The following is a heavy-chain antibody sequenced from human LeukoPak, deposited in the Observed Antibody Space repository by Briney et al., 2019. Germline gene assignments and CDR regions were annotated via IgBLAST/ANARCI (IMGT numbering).Heavy chain of an antibody. Sequence: PSETLSLTCTVSGGSISSSSYYWGWIRQPPGKGLGWIGSIYYSGSTYYNPSLKSRVTISVDTSKNQFSLKLSSVTAADTAVYYCARLERNQLLPRGYWGQGTLVTVSS. J-gene: IGHJ4*02. CDR1: GGSISSSSYY. V-gene: IGHV4-39*01. CDR2: IYYSGST. CDR3: ARLERNQLLPRGY. D-gene: IGHD2-2*01.